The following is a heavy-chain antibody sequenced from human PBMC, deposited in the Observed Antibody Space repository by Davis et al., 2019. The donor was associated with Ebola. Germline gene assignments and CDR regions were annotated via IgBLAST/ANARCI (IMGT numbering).Heavy chain of an antibody. D-gene: IGHD5-18*01. CDR1: GYTFTSYG. Sequence: ASVKVSCKASGYTFTSYGISWVRQAPGQGLEWMGWISAYNGNTNYAQKFQGRVTMTRDTSTSTVYMELSSLRSEDTAVYYCARDLIQLWHNYYYYYGMDVWGQGTTVTVSS. CDR3: ARDLIQLWHNYYYYYGMDV. CDR2: ISAYNGNT. J-gene: IGHJ6*02. V-gene: IGHV1-18*01.